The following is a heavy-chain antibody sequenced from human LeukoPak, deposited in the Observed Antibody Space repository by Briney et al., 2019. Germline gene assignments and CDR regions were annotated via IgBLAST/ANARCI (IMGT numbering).Heavy chain of an antibody. CDR3: ARPGRDGSGIPFYDY. D-gene: IGHD3-10*01. J-gene: IGHJ4*02. CDR2: IKQDGSEK. CDR1: GFTFSSYW. V-gene: IGHV3-7*01. Sequence: PGGSLRLSCAASGFTFSSYWMSWVRQAPGKGLEWVANIKQDGSEKYYVDSVKGRFTISRDNAKNSLYLQMNSLRAEDTAVYYCARPGRDGSGIPFYDYWGQGTLVAVSS.